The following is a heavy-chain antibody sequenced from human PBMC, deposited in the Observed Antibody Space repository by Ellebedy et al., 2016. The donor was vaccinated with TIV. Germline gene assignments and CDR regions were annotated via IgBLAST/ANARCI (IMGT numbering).Heavy chain of an antibody. V-gene: IGHV3-30*01. J-gene: IGHJ5*02. D-gene: IGHD4-11*01. CDR3: ASYSNYNWFDP. Sequence: SVTGRFTISRDSSKNTVYLQMNSLRPEDTAVYYCASYSNYNWFDPWGQGTLVTVSS.